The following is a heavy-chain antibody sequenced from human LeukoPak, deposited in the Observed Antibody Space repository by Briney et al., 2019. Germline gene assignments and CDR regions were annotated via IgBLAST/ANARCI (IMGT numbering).Heavy chain of an antibody. CDR2: FDPEDGET. V-gene: IGHV1-24*01. CDR1: GYTLTELS. CDR3: ATLSLTMVRGALDY. D-gene: IGHD3-10*01. J-gene: IGHJ4*02. Sequence: ASVRVSCKVSGYTLTELSMHWVRQAPGKGLEWMGGFDPEDGETIYAQKFQGRVTMTEDTSTDTAYMELSSLRSEDTAVYYCATLSLTMVRGALDYWGQGTLVTVSS.